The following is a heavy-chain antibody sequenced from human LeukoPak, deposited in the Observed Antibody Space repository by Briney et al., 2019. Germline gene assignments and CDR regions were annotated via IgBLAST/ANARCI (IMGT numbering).Heavy chain of an antibody. CDR2: INHSGST. Sequence: PSETLSLTCAVYGGSFSGYYWSWIRQPPGKGLEWIGEINHSGSTNYNPSLKSRVTISVDTSKNQFYLKLSSLTAADTAVYYCARRDDSSGYHKIFDYWGPGTLVTVSS. J-gene: IGHJ4*02. CDR3: ARRDDSSGYHKIFDY. D-gene: IGHD3-22*01. CDR1: GGSFSGYY. V-gene: IGHV4-34*01.